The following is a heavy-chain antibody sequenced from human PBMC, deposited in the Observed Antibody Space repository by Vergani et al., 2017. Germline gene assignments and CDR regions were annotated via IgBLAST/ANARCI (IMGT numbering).Heavy chain of an antibody. Sequence: VQLVESGGGVVQPGRSLRLSCAASGFTFSSYGMHWVRQAPGKGLEWVAVISYDGSNKYYADSVKGRFTISRDKSKNSLYLQMNSLRAEDTAVYYCASQPRLRYFDWLLSRYGMDVWGQGTTVTVSS. J-gene: IGHJ6*02. CDR3: ASQPRLRYFDWLLSRYGMDV. CDR2: ISYDGSNK. CDR1: GFTFSSYG. D-gene: IGHD3-9*01. V-gene: IGHV3-30*03.